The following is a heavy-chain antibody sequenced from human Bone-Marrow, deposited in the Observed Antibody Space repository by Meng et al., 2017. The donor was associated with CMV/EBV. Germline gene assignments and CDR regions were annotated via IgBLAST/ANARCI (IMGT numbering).Heavy chain of an antibody. J-gene: IGHJ4*02. CDR3: ARSSGWSRFDY. Sequence: HVQLGQSGAEVKKPGASGKVPCKASGYTVTDYYIHWVRQAPGQWLEWMGWINPNDDTNYAQNFQGRVTMTRDMSINTVYMELSRLTSDDTAVYYCARSSGWSRFDYWGLGTLVTISS. V-gene: IGHV1-2*02. CDR2: INPNDDT. CDR1: GYTVTDYY. D-gene: IGHD6-19*01.